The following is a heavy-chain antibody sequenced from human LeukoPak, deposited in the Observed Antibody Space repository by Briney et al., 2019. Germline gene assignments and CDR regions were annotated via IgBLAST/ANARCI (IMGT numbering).Heavy chain of an antibody. CDR1: GFTFSSYA. J-gene: IGHJ6*02. Sequence: GGSLRLSCAASGFTFSSYAMSWVRQAPGKGLEWVSYISSSSSTIYYADSVKGRFTISRDNAKNSLYLQMNSLRDEDTAVYYCARVVQIPGYYYGMDVWGQGTTVTVSS. D-gene: IGHD1-26*01. CDR3: ARVVQIPGYYYGMDV. V-gene: IGHV3-48*02. CDR2: ISSSSSTI.